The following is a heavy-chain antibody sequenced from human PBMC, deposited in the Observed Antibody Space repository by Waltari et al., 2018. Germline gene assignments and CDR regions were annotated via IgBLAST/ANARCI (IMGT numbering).Heavy chain of an antibody. J-gene: IGHJ4*02. CDR3: ANRYGDYLARD. V-gene: IGHV3-30-3*01. CDR2: ISYSGSNK. Sequence: QVQLVESGGGVVQPGGSLRLACAASGFAFSSSTMFWVRQAPGKGLEWVALISYSGSNKSYADSVGGRFTISRDNSKNTLYLQMISLRPEDTAVYYCANRYGDYLARDWGLGTLVTVSS. D-gene: IGHD4-17*01. CDR1: GFAFSSST.